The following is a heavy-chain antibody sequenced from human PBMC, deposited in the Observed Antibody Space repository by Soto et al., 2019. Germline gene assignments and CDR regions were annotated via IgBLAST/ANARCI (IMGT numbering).Heavy chain of an antibody. CDR1: GFTFSSYG. D-gene: IGHD3-3*01. J-gene: IGHJ4*02. Sequence: GGSLRLSCAASGFTFSSYGMHWVRQAPGKGLEWVAVIWYDGSNKYYDNSVKGRFTISRDNSKNTLYLKMNSLRAQDTAVYYGARDTAWNEYYDFWSGWDYWGQGTLVTVSS. V-gene: IGHV3-33*01. CDR2: IWYDGSNK. CDR3: ARDTAWNEYYDFWSGWDY.